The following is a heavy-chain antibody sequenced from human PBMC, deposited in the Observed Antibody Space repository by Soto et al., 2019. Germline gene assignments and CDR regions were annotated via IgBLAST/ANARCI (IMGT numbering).Heavy chain of an antibody. D-gene: IGHD2-2*01. J-gene: IGHJ3*02. CDR3: ATGRGYCRSNDCYRADRDAFDI. V-gene: IGHV4-39*01. CDR2: IYYSGST. CDR1: GGSISSSSYY. Sequence: PSETLSLTCTVSGGSISSSSYYWGWIRQPPGKGLEWIGSIYYSGSTYYNPSLKSRVTISVDTSKNQFSLKLSSVTAADTAVYYCATGRGYCRSNDCYRADRDAFDIWGQGTMVTVSS.